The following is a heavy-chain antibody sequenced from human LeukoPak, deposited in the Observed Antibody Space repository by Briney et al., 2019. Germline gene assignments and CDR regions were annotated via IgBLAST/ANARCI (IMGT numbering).Heavy chain of an antibody. Sequence: TGGSLRLSCAASGFTFSSYGMHWVRQAPGKGLEWVAFIRYDGSNKYYADSVKGRFTISRDNSKNTLYLQMNSLRAEDTAVYYCAKDTYTAMATMAPDYWGQGTLVTVSS. CDR2: IRYDGSNK. V-gene: IGHV3-30*02. CDR3: AKDTYTAMATMAPDY. J-gene: IGHJ4*02. D-gene: IGHD5-18*01. CDR1: GFTFSSYG.